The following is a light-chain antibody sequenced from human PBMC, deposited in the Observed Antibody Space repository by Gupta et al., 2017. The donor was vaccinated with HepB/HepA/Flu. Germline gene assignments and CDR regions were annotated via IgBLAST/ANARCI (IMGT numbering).Light chain of an antibody. CDR2: DVR. Sequence: QSALTQPASVSGSPGQSITISCTGTSSDVGAYNSVSWYQQRPGKAPKLMIYDVRNRPSGLSNRFSGSKSGNTASLIISGLQAEDEADYYCSSYTISATWVFGGGTKLTVL. CDR3: SSYTISATWV. V-gene: IGLV2-14*03. J-gene: IGLJ3*02. CDR1: SSDVGAYNS.